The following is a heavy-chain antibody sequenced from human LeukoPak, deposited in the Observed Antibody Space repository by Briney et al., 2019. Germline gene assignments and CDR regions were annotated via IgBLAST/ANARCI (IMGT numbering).Heavy chain of an antibody. CDR3: AKELMHYHDSSAYYGSDY. CDR2: ISYDGNYK. CDR1: GFTFSDYA. V-gene: IGHV3-30*18. Sequence: PGGSLRLSCAASGFTFSDYAMHWVRQAPGKGPEWVAVISYDGNYKYYAASVKGRFTIFRDNSKNTLYLHMISLRTEDTGVYYCAKELMHYHDSSAYYGSDYWGRGTLVTVSS. D-gene: IGHD3-22*01. J-gene: IGHJ4*02.